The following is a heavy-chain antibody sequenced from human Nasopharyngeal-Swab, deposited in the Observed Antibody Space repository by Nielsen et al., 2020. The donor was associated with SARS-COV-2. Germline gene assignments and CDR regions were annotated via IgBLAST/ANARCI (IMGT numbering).Heavy chain of an antibody. CDR1: GDSTNSYY. CDR3: ARSGGYRGWFDP. J-gene: IGHJ5*02. V-gene: IGHV4-59*08. Sequence: SETLSLTCSVSGDSTNSYYCHWIRQAPGKGLEWIGYVHYSGNTNYNPSLKSRFTISVDTSKNQFSLKVTSVHAAAAAVYYCARSGGYRGWFDPWGQGTLVTVPS. CDR2: VHYSGNT. D-gene: IGHD5-12*01.